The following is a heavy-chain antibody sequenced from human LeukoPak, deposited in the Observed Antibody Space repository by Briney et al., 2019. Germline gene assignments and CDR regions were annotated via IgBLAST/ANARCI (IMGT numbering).Heavy chain of an antibody. CDR1: GGSFSGYY. CDR2: INHSGNT. CDR3: ATLGGVVITTSRLLSHFDY. D-gene: IGHD3-22*01. J-gene: IGHJ4*02. V-gene: IGHV4-34*01. Sequence: SGTLSLTCAVYGGSFSGYYWSWIRQPPGKGLEWIGEINHSGNTNYNPSLKSRVTISVDTSKNQFSLKLSSVTAADTAVYYCATLGGVVITTSRLLSHFDYWGQGTLVTVSS.